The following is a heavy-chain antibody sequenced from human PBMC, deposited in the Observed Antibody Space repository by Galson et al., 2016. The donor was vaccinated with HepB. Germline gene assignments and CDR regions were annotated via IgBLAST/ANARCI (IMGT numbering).Heavy chain of an antibody. CDR1: GYSISSGYY. CDR2: IYHSGST. J-gene: IGHJ4*02. CDR3: ARDLTPTTVTN. V-gene: IGHV4-38-2*02. D-gene: IGHD4-17*01. Sequence: ETLSLTCDVSGYSISSGYYWVWIRQPPGKGLEWIGTIYHSGSTYYNPSLKSRVTISVDTSKNQFSLKVTSVTAADTAVYYCARDLTPTTVTNWGQGTLVTVSS.